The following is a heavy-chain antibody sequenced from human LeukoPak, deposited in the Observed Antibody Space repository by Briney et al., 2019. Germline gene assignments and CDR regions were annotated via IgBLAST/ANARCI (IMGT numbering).Heavy chain of an antibody. D-gene: IGHD3-16*01. CDR1: GFTFRSSW. V-gene: IGHV3-7*01. Sequence: GGSLKLSCAASGFTFRSSWMSWVRLAPGKGLEWVGNIRPDGSEKQYVDSVKGRFTISRDNAQNSLFLQMNSLRAEDTAVYYCAKFGRGTSPVHWGQGTLVTVSS. CDR2: IRPDGSEK. CDR3: AKFGRGTSPVH. J-gene: IGHJ4*02.